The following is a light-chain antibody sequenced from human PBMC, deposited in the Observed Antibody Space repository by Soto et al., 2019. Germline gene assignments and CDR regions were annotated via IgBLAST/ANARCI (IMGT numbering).Light chain of an antibody. CDR3: QQYGSSSWT. CDR2: GAS. Sequence: EIVLTQSPGTLSLSPGKRATLSCRASQSISSSCLAWYQQRPGQAPRLLIYGASSRATGIPDRFSGSGSGTEFTLTISRLEPEDFAVDYCQQYGSSSWTLGQGTKVDI. J-gene: IGKJ1*01. V-gene: IGKV3-20*01. CDR1: QSISSSC.